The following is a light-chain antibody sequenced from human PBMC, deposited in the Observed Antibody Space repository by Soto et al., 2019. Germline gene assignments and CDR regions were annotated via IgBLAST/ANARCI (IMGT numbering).Light chain of an antibody. Sequence: QSVLTQPASVSRSPGQSITISCTGTSSDIGSYNRVSWYQQPPGTAPKLIIYEVNNRPSGVPDRFSGSKSGNTASLTISGLQAEDEADYYCNSFTTSSTYVFGTGTKVTVL. CDR2: EVN. CDR1: SSDIGSYNR. J-gene: IGLJ1*01. V-gene: IGLV2-18*02. CDR3: NSFTTSSTYV.